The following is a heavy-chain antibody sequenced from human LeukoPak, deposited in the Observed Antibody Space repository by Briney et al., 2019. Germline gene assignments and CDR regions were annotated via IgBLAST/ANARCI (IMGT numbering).Heavy chain of an antibody. CDR2: IYNNGST. V-gene: IGHV4-59*01. CDR3: ARARINWFDP. CDR1: GGSISSYY. Sequence: SETLSLTCTVSGGSISSYYWSWIRQPRGKGLEWIGYIYNNGSTNYNPSLKSRVTISVDTSKNQFSLELSSVTAADTALYYCARARINWFDPWGQGTLVTVSS. D-gene: IGHD1-14*01. J-gene: IGHJ5*02.